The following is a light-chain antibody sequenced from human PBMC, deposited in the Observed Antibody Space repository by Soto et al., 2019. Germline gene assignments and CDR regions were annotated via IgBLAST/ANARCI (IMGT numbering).Light chain of an antibody. Sequence: EAVLTQSTATLSVFPGERATLSCKASQSVATNLAWYQQRPGQAPRLLIYGASKRAIGLPARFSGSGSGTEFTLTISSLEPEDFAVYYCQQRSNWPPTFGQGTKVDVK. J-gene: IGKJ1*01. V-gene: IGKV3-15*01. CDR3: QQRSNWPPT. CDR2: GAS. CDR1: QSVATN.